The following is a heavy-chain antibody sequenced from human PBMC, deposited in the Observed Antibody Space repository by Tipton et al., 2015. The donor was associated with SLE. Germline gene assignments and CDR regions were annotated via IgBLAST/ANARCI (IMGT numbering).Heavy chain of an antibody. CDR1: GFTFRSYW. J-gene: IGHJ6*03. D-gene: IGHD1-1*01. V-gene: IGHV3-7*01. CDR3: ARDRGTAGYYYMDV. CDR2: IKEDRSEK. Sequence: SLRLSCAASGFTFRSYWMSWVRQAPGKGLEWVANIKEDRSEKYYVDSVKGRFTISRDNAKNSLYLQMNSLRAEDTAVYYCARDRGTAGYYYMDVWGKGTTVTVSS.